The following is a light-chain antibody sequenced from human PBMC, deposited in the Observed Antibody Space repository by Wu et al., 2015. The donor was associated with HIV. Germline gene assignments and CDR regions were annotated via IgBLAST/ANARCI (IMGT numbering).Light chain of an antibody. CDR3: QQYGGSPTT. V-gene: IGKV3-20*01. CDR1: QNINRNS. Sequence: EIVLTQSPDTLSLSPGERATLSCRTSQNINRNSLAWYQQKPGQPPRLLIFIASGRATGVPDRFSGSGSGTDFTLTISRLEPEDFAVYYCQQYGGSPTTFGQGTRLEMK. J-gene: IGKJ5*01. CDR2: IAS.